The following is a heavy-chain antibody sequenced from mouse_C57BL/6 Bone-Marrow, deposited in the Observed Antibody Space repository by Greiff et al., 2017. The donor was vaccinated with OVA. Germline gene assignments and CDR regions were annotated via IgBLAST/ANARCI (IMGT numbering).Heavy chain of an antibody. CDR3: ARDDGNYVPPWFAY. V-gene: IGHV5-15*01. CDR2: ISNLAYSI. D-gene: IGHD2-1*01. CDR1: GFTFSDYG. Sequence: EVQGVESGGGLVQPGGSLKLSCAASGFTFSDYGMAWVRQAPRKGPEWVAFISNLAYSIYYAATVTGRFTITRANANKPTYLEMRSLRSQDTAMYYGARDDGNYVPPWFAYWGQGTLVTVSA. J-gene: IGHJ3*01.